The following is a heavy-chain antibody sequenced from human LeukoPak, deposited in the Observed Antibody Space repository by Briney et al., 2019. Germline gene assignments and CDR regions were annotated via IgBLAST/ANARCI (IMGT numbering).Heavy chain of an antibody. V-gene: IGHV3-30*18. CDR1: GFTFSSYG. D-gene: IGHD1-26*01. J-gene: IGHJ4*02. Sequence: GGSLRLSCAASGFTFSSYGMHWVRQAPGKGLEWVATISFHGSDKFYADSVKGRFTISRDNSKNTLFLQMSSLRAEDTAVYYCAKFLLVGAQPALIGYWGQGTLVTVSS. CDR3: AKFLLVGAQPALIGY. CDR2: ISFHGSDK.